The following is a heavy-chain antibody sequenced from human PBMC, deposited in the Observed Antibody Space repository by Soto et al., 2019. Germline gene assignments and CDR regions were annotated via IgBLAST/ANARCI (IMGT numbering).Heavy chain of an antibody. CDR3: ARGPPYDYIWGCYDGGRARDY. J-gene: IGHJ4*02. D-gene: IGHD3-16*01. V-gene: IGHV3-7*01. CDR1: GFIFSGYW. Sequence: TGGSLRLSCAASGFIFSGYWMSWVRQAPGKGLEWVANIKQDGSEKYYVDSVKGRFTISRDNAKNSLYLQMNSLRAEDTAVYYCARGPPYDYIWGCYDGGRARDYWGQGTLVTVSS. CDR2: IKQDGSEK.